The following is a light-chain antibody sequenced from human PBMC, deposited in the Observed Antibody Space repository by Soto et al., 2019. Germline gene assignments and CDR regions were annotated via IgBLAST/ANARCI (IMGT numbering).Light chain of an antibody. V-gene: IGKV3-20*01. CDR2: GIS. CDR1: HTISSSY. J-gene: IGKJ1*01. CDR3: QQYVTSSPRT. Sequence: EIVLTQSPGTLSLPPGERATLSCRASHTISSSYLAWYQQKPGQAPRLLMYGISRRATGIPDRFSGSGSGTDFTLTITRLEPEDFAVYYCQQYVTSSPRTLGQGTKVDIK.